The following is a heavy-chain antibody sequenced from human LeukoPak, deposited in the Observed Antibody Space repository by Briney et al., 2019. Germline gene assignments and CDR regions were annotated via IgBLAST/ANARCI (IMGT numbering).Heavy chain of an antibody. CDR3: TSGTLSYYYMDV. CDR1: GVSISSYY. Sequence: SETLSLTCTVPGVSISSYYWSWIRQPPGKGLEWIGYIYYSGSTNYNPSLKSRVTISVDTSKNQFSLKLSSVTAADTAVYYCTSGTLSYYYMDVWGKGTTVTISS. D-gene: IGHD1-14*01. CDR2: IYYSGST. J-gene: IGHJ6*03. V-gene: IGHV4-59*01.